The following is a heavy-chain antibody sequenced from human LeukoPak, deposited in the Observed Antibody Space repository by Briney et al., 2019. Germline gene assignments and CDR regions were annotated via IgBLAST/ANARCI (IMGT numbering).Heavy chain of an antibody. CDR1: GGYISSGSYY. CDR3: ARYYYGSGYFDY. Sequence: SQTLSLTCTVSGGYISSGSYYWSWIRQPPGKGLEWIGYIYYSGSTYYNPSLKSRVTISVDTSKNQFPLKLSSVTAADTAVYYCARYYYGSGYFDYWGQGTLVTVSS. D-gene: IGHD3-10*01. V-gene: IGHV4-30-4*08. CDR2: IYYSGST. J-gene: IGHJ4*02.